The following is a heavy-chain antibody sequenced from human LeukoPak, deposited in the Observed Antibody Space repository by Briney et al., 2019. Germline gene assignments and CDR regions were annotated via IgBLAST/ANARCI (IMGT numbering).Heavy chain of an antibody. J-gene: IGHJ4*02. CDR2: INSDGSRT. Sequence: PGGSLRLSCAASGFTFNNYWMHWVRQVPGKGLMWVSHINSDGSRTKYADSVKGRFTISRDNSKNTLYVQMDSLRVEDTAVYYCATGSGYYYDHWGQGTLVTVSS. CDR3: ATGSGYYYDH. CDR1: GFTFNNYW. V-gene: IGHV3-74*01. D-gene: IGHD3-22*01.